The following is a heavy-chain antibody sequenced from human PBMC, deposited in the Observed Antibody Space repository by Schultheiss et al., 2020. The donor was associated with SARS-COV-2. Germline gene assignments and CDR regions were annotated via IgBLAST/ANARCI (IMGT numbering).Heavy chain of an antibody. Sequence: SQTLSLTCTVSGGSIDSYYWSWIRQPAGKGLEWIGRIFPSGVTNYNPSLKSRVNMSADMSKNQFSLKLSSVTAADTAVYYCARGRRDPGEWDYWGQGTLVTVSS. CDR3: ARGRRDPGEWDY. CDR1: GGSIDSYY. V-gene: IGHV4-4*07. J-gene: IGHJ4*02. CDR2: IFPSGVT. D-gene: IGHD3-3*01.